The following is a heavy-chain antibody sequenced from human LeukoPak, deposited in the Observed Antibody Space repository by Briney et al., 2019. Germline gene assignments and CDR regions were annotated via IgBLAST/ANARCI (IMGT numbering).Heavy chain of an antibody. Sequence: SETLSLTCAVYGGSFSGYYWSWIRQPPGKGLKWIGEINHSGSTNYNPSLKSRVTISVDTSKNQFSLKLSSVTAADTAVYYCASARIGAAADLRYFDYWGQGTLVTVSS. CDR1: GGSFSGYY. J-gene: IGHJ4*02. D-gene: IGHD6-13*01. V-gene: IGHV4-34*01. CDR2: INHSGST. CDR3: ASARIGAAADLRYFDY.